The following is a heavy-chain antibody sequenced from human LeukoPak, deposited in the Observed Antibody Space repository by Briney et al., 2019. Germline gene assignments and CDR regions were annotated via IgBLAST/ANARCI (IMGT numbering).Heavy chain of an antibody. V-gene: IGHV4-59*01. D-gene: IGHD1-26*01. CDR3: ARYLVGANYYFDY. CDR2: IYYSGST. Sequence: SETLSLTCTVSGGSISSYYWSWIRQPPGKGLEWIGYIYYSGSTNYNPSLKSRVTISVDTSENQFSLKLSSVTAADTAVYYCARYLVGANYYFDYWGQGTLVTVSS. J-gene: IGHJ4*02. CDR1: GGSISSYY.